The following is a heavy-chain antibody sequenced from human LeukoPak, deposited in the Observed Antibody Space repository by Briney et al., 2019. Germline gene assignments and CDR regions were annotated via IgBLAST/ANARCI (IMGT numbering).Heavy chain of an antibody. V-gene: IGHV4-39*01. J-gene: IGHJ4*02. CDR3: ARHENIVVVASATAFDY. CDR1: GVSISSSSHF. D-gene: IGHD2-15*01. Sequence: SETLSLTCSVSGVSISSSSHFWGWIRQPPGKGLEWIGSIYYSGNTYYNPSLESRVTMSVDTSKNYFSLKVTSVTAADTAMYYCARHENIVVVASATAFDYWGQGTLVTVSS. CDR2: IYYSGNT.